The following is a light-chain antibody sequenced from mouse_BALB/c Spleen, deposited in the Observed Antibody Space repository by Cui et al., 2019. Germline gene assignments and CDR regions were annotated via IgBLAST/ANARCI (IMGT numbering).Light chain of an antibody. CDR3: QQFWITPLT. CDR1: GNINNY. Sequence: DIQMTQSPASLSASVGETVTITCRASGNINNYLAWYQQKQGKSPQLLVYNAKTLADGVPSRFSGSGSGTKYSLKINSLQPEDFGSYYCQQFWITPLTFGAGTKLELK. J-gene: IGKJ5*01. CDR2: NAK. V-gene: IGKV12-41*01.